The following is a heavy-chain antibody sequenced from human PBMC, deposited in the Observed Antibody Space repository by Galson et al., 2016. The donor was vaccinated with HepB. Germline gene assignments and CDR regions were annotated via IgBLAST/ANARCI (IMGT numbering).Heavy chain of an antibody. D-gene: IGHD5-18*01. Sequence: SLRLPCAASAFTFRSHAMTWVRQAPGKGLEWVSSISSSSSYIYYADSVKGRFTISRDNAKNSLYLQMNSLRAEDTAVYYCASGYSYGYFYYWGQGTLVTVSS. CDR3: ASGYSYGYFYY. V-gene: IGHV3-21*01. CDR1: AFTFRSHA. CDR2: ISSSSSYI. J-gene: IGHJ4*02.